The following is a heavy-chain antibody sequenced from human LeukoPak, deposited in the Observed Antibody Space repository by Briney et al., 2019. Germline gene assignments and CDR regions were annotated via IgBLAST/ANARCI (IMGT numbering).Heavy chain of an antibody. D-gene: IGHD3-22*01. J-gene: IGHJ4*02. Sequence: GSLRLSCAASGFTFSSYSMNWVRQAPGKGLEWVSSISSSSSYIYYVDSAKGRFTISRDNANNSLYLQMNSLRVDDTAVYYCARVLPSHYYDTSGYSDYWGQGTLVTVSS. CDR3: ARVLPSHYYDTSGYSDY. CDR1: GFTFSSYS. CDR2: ISSSSSYI. V-gene: IGHV3-21*01.